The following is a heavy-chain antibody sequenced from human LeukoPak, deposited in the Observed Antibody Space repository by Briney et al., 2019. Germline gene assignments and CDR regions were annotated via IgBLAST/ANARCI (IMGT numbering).Heavy chain of an antibody. CDR2: ISGSGGST. D-gene: IGHD6-13*01. V-gene: IGHV3-23*01. CDR1: GFTFSSYA. CDR3: AKRMDSSSWYLGYYYMDV. J-gene: IGHJ6*03. Sequence: GGSLRLSCAVSGFTFSSYAMSWVRQAPGKGLEWVSAISGSGGSTYYADSVKGRFTISRDNSKNTLYLQMNSLRAEDTAVYYCAKRMDSSSWYLGYYYMDVWGKGTTVTVSS.